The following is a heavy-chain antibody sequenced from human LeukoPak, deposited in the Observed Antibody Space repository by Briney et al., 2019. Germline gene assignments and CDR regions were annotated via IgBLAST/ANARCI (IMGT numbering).Heavy chain of an antibody. V-gene: IGHV4-59*01. Sequence: SETLSLTCTVSGVSISSYYWSWIRQPPGKGLEWIGYIYYSGSTNYNPSLKGRVTISVDTSKNQFSLKLSSVTAADTAVYYCARDAAGYYFDYWGQGTLVTVSS. CDR3: ARDAAGYYFDY. CDR1: GVSISSYY. J-gene: IGHJ4*02. CDR2: IYYSGST. D-gene: IGHD3-10*01.